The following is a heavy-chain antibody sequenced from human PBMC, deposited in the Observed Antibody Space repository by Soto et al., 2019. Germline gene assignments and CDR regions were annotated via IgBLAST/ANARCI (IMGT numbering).Heavy chain of an antibody. V-gene: IGHV3-33*01. D-gene: IGHD6-13*01. J-gene: IGHJ4*02. Sequence: WGSLRLSCTASVCTFSSYGRHWVRQSPGKGLEWVAFIWYCGSNKYYEDSVKGRLTISRDTSKTTLSMQMNSLRAEDTAVYYCASEWGSRWTPEALDYWGQGTLVTVSS. CDR1: VCTFSSYG. CDR2: IWYCGSNK. CDR3: ASEWGSRWTPEALDY.